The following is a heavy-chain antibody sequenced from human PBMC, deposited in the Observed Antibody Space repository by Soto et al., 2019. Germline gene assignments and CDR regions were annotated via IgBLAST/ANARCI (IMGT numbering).Heavy chain of an antibody. J-gene: IGHJ4*02. CDR3: AKLSYVVRPFGGTDY. CDR1: GFTFSSYA. CDR2: ISGSGGST. Sequence: GGSLRHSCAASGFTFSSYAMSWVRQATGKGLEWVSAISGSGGSTYYADSVKGRFTISRDNSKNTLYLQMNSLRAEDTAVYYCAKLSYVVRPFGGTDYWGQGTLVTVSS. D-gene: IGHD3-16*01. V-gene: IGHV3-23*01.